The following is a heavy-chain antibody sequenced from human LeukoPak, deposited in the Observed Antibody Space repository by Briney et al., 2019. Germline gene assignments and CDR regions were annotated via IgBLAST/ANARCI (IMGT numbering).Heavy chain of an antibody. J-gene: IGHJ4*02. CDR2: IYYSGST. Sequence: SETLSLTCTVSGGSISSSSYYWGWIRQPPGKGLEWIGSIYYSGSTYYNPSLKSRVTISVDTSKNQFPLKLSSVTAADTAVYYCARRGPYYYDSSGYWWGQGTLVTVSS. V-gene: IGHV4-39*01. D-gene: IGHD3-22*01. CDR3: ARRGPYYYDSSGYW. CDR1: GGSISSSSYY.